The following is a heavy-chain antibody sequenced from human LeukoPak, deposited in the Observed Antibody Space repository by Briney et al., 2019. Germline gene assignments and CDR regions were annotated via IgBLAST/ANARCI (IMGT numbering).Heavy chain of an antibody. V-gene: IGHV3-21*01. J-gene: IGHJ5*02. Sequence: GGSLRLSCAASGFTFSRFTMNWVRQAPGKGLEWVSSITSSSSYIYYADSVKGRFTISRDNAKNSLYLQMNSLRAEDTAVYYCARDDQHHWGQGTLVTVSS. CDR3: ARDDQHH. CDR1: GFTFSRFT. CDR2: ITSSSSYI. D-gene: IGHD2-2*01.